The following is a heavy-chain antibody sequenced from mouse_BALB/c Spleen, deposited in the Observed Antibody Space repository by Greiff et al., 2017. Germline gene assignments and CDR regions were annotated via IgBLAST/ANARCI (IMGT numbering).Heavy chain of an antibody. J-gene: IGHJ4*01. CDR1: GFTFTDYY. CDR3: ARGNWDDAMDY. Sequence: EVQLVESGGGLVQPGGSLRLSCATSGFTFTDYYMSWVRQPPGKALEWLGFIRNKANGYTTEYSASVKGRFTISRDNSQSILYLQMNTLRAEDSATYYCARGNWDDAMDYWGQGTSVTVSS. V-gene: IGHV7-3*02. D-gene: IGHD4-1*01. CDR2: IRNKANGYTT.